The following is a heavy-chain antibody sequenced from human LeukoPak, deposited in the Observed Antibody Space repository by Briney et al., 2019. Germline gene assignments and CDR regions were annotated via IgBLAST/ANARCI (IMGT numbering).Heavy chain of an antibody. V-gene: IGHV4-34*09. CDR1: GGSFNGYY. D-gene: IGHD6-13*01. CDR3: ARLATQSYSSSWPTLYYYYYGMDV. J-gene: IGHJ6*02. Sequence: SETLSLTCGVYGGSFNGYYWTWIRQPPGRGLEWIGEINQSGNTNYNPSLKSRVTISLDTSKNQFSLKLSSVTAADTAVYYCARLATQSYSSSWPTLYYYYYGMDVWGQGTTVTVSS. CDR2: INQSGNT.